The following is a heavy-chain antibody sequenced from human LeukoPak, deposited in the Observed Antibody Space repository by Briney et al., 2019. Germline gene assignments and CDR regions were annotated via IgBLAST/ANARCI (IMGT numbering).Heavy chain of an antibody. J-gene: IGHJ5*02. D-gene: IGHD3-16*01. Sequence: PGGSLRLSCAASGFTFSDHPMHWVRQAPGKGLESVSAISSNGGSTYYANSVKGRFTISRDNSKNTLYLQMGSLRAEDMAVYYCARVISYNWFDPWGQGTLVTVSS. CDR2: ISSNGGST. CDR1: GFTFSDHP. V-gene: IGHV3-64*01. CDR3: ARVISYNWFDP.